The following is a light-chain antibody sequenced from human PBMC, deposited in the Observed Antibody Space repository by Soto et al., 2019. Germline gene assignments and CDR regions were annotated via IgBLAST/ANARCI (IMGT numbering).Light chain of an antibody. V-gene: IGKV3-20*01. Sequence: IVLTQSPGTLSSSPGERATLSCRAIQSVSSSYLAWYQQKPGQAPGLLIYAVSSRATGIPDRFSGSGSGTDFNLTIRRLEPEDFAVYYCQHYGNSPPYTFGQGTKVDIK. CDR2: AVS. CDR3: QHYGNSPPYT. J-gene: IGKJ2*01. CDR1: QSVSSSY.